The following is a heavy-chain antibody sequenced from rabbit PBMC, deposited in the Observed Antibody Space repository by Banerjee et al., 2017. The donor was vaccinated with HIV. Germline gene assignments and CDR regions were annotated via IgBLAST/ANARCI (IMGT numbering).Heavy chain of an antibody. V-gene: IGHV1S7*01. CDR3: ARGDWLNL. CDR1: GFDFSNYY. Sequence: QLKETGGGLVKPGGSLTLSCKASGFDFSNYYMSWVRQAPGKGPEWIACINAGSGNTYYASWAKGRFTISRDTNENTLYLQLNSLTAADTATYFCARGDWLNLWGQGTLVTVS. D-gene: IGHD4-1*01. J-gene: IGHJ4*01. CDR2: INAGSGNT.